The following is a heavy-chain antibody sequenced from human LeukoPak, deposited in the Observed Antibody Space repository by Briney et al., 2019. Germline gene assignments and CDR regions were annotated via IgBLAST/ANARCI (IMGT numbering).Heavy chain of an antibody. D-gene: IGHD3-10*01. J-gene: IGHJ4*02. CDR3: ARGPLWFGESPKIDY. CDR2: ISGSGGST. CDR1: GFTFSSYA. V-gene: IGHV3-23*01. Sequence: PGGSLRLSCAASGFTFSSYAMSWVRQAPGKGLEWVSAISGSGGSTYYADSVKGRFTISRDNSKNTLYLQMNSLRAEDTAVYYCARGPLWFGESPKIDYWGQGTLVTVSS.